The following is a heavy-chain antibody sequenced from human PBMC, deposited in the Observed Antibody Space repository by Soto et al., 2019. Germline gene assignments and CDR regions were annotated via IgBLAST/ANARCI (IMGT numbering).Heavy chain of an antibody. D-gene: IGHD5-12*01. J-gene: IGHJ4*02. V-gene: IGHV1-18*01. CDR1: GYTFTSYG. Sequence: QVHLVQSGAEVKKPGASVKVSCKASGYTFTSYGISWVRQAPGQGLEWMGWISDYNGNTNYTQKLQGRVTMTTDTSTRTAYMVLRSLRSDDTAVYYCARDRGYSAYGGAWGQGTLVTVSS. CDR3: ARDRGYSAYGGA. CDR2: ISDYNGNT.